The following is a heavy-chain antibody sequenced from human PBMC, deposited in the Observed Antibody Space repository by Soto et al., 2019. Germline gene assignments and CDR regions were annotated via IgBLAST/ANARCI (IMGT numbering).Heavy chain of an antibody. D-gene: IGHD2-15*01. V-gene: IGHV1-69*13. CDR2: IIPIFGTA. J-gene: IGHJ3*02. CDR3: ARPVVVVAATYAFDI. Sequence: ASVKVSCKASGGTFSSYAISWVRQAPGQGLEWMGGIIPIFGTANYAQKFQGRVTITADESTSTAYMELSSLRSEDTAVYYCARPVVVVAATYAFDIWGQGTMVTVSS. CDR1: GGTFSSYA.